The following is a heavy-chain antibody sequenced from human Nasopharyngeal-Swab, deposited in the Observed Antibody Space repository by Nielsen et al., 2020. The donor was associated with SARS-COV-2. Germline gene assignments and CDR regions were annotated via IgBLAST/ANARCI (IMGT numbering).Heavy chain of an antibody. D-gene: IGHD2-21*02. CDR3: ARGNFGGDSLDY. CDR2: ISSSSCTI. Sequence: GESLKISCAASGFTFNGYGMNWVRQAPGKGLEWLSYISSSSCTIYYADSVKGRFTVARDNANNSLYLQMNSLRVEDTAVYYCARGNFGGDSLDYWGQGALVTVSS. J-gene: IGHJ4*02. CDR1: GFTFNGYG. V-gene: IGHV3-48*04.